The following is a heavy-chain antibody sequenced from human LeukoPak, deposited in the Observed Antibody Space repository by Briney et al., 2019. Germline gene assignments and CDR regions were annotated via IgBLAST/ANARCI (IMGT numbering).Heavy chain of an antibody. CDR1: GYTFTSYA. D-gene: IGHD3-16*01. J-gene: IGHJ4*02. CDR3: ARGRPYYDYVWGSYDFDY. V-gene: IGHV1-69*06. Sequence: SVKVSCKASGYTFTSYAISWVRQAPGQGLEWMGGIIPIFGTANYAQKFQGRVTITADKSTSTAYMELSSLRSEDTAVYYCARGRPYYDYVWGSYDFDYWGQGTLVTVSS. CDR2: IIPIFGTA.